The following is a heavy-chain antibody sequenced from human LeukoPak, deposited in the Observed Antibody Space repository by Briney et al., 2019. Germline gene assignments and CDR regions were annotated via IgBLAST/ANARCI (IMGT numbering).Heavy chain of an antibody. CDR2: MNPNSGNT. Sequence: ASVKVSCKAFGYTFTSYDINWVRQATGQGLEWMGWMNPNSGNTGYAQKFQGRVTMTRNTSISTAYMELSSLRSEDTAVYYCARVMDSSSWYEGRYFDYWGQGTLVTVSS. V-gene: IGHV1-8*01. CDR1: GYTFTSYD. D-gene: IGHD6-13*01. CDR3: ARVMDSSSWYEGRYFDY. J-gene: IGHJ4*02.